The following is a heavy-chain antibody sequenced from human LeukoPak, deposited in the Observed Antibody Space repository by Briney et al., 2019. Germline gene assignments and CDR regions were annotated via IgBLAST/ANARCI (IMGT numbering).Heavy chain of an antibody. J-gene: IGHJ3*02. V-gene: IGHV5-51*01. CDR3: ARDGLTWIQLWLGAFDI. Sequence: GEPLQISCKCPGSPFTSYWIGWVRPVPGKGLEWMGIIYPGDSDIIYSPSFQGHVTISADKYISTAYLQWSSLKAEDTAMYYCARDGLTWIQLWLGAFDIWGQGTVVTVSS. D-gene: IGHD5-18*01. CDR1: GSPFTSYW. CDR2: IYPGDSDI.